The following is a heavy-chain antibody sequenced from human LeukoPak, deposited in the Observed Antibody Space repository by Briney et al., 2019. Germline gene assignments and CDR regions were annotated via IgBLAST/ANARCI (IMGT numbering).Heavy chain of an antibody. CDR2: IYTSGST. V-gene: IGHV4-4*07. CDR1: GGSISSYY. D-gene: IGHD6-13*01. Sequence: SETLSLTCTVSGGSISSYYWSWIRQPAGEGLEWIGRIYTSGSTNYNPSLKSRVTMSVDTSKNQFSLKLSSVTAADTAVYYCARDLIAAAEINWFDPWGQGTLVTVSS. J-gene: IGHJ5*02. CDR3: ARDLIAAAEINWFDP.